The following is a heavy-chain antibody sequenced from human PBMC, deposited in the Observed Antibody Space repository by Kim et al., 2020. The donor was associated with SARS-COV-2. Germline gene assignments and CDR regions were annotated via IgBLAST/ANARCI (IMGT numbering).Heavy chain of an antibody. Sequence: GGSLRLSCAASGFSFNTYAMTWVRQAPGRGPEWVATMTASGDSRDYSDSVRGRFVISRDNARNMVFLQMNSLRADDMATYYCVKSTLLRGVTLAGNAFDVWGPGSLVSVSS. CDR1: GFSFNTYA. CDR2: MTASGDSR. V-gene: IGHV3-23*01. D-gene: IGHD3-10*01. CDR3: VKSTLLRGVTLAGNAFDV. J-gene: IGHJ3*01.